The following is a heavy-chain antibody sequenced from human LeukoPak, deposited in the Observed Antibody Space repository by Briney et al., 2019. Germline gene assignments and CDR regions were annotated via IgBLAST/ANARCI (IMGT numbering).Heavy chain of an antibody. D-gene: IGHD4/OR15-4a*01. J-gene: IGHJ2*01. Sequence: SETLSLTCTVSGDSISSSSYYWSWIRVPRGKGLEWIGSIYYAGSTYYNPSLKSRVTLSVDTSTNHFSLNIKSVTAADTAMYYCARGRRIVVLPGRGYFDLWGRGTLVTVAS. CDR2: IYYAGST. CDR1: GDSISSSSYY. CDR3: ARGRRIVVLPGRGYFDL. V-gene: IGHV4-39*02.